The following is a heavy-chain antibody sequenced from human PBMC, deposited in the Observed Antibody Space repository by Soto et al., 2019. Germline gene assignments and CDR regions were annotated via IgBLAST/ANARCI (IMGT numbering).Heavy chain of an antibody. CDR1: GGSISSGDYY. J-gene: IGHJ4*02. CDR3: ALTGYYDVDY. Sequence: QVQLQESGPGLVMPSQTLSLNCTVYGGSISSGDYYWSWIRQPPGKGLEWIGCIYYSGSTYYNSPLKSRVTISVDTSKNQFSLRLSSVTAADTAVYYCALTGYYDVDYWGQGTLVTVSS. D-gene: IGHD3-9*01. CDR2: IYYSGST. V-gene: IGHV4-30-4*01.